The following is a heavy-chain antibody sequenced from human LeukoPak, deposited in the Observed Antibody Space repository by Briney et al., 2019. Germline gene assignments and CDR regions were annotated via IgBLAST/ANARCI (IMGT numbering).Heavy chain of an antibody. J-gene: IGHJ4*02. CDR2: ISGSAGST. D-gene: IGHD3-10*01. Sequence: GGSLGLSCAASGFTFNSYAMTWVRQAPGRGLEWVSTISGSAGSTYYADSVKGQFTISRDNSKNTLYLQMNSMRAEDTAVYYCAKRRGLTQPIDYWGQGTLVTVSS. CDR1: GFTFNSYA. V-gene: IGHV3-23*01. CDR3: AKRRGLTQPIDY.